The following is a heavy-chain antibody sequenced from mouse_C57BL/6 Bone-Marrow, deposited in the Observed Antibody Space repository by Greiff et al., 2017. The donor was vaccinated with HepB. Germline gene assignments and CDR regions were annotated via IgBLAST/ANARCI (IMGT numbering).Heavy chain of an antibody. CDR2: INPYNGGT. CDR3: ARPFYYSSFPLAMDY. V-gene: IGHV1-19*01. D-gene: IGHD2-5*01. Sequence: EVQLQQSGPVLVKPGASVKMSCKASGYTFTDYYMNWVKQSHGKSLEWIGVINPYNGGTSYNQQFKGKATLTVDKSSSTAYMELNSLTSEDSAVYYCARPFYYSSFPLAMDYWGQGTSVTVSS. CDR1: GYTFTDYY. J-gene: IGHJ4*01.